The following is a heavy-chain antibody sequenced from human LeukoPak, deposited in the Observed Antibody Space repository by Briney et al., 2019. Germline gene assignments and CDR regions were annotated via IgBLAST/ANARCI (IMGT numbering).Heavy chain of an antibody. CDR1: GFTFSDYY. Sequence: GGSLRLSCAASGFTFSDYYMSWIRQAPGKGLEWVSYISSSGSTIYYADSVKGRFTISRDNAKNPLYLQMNSLRAEDTAVYYCARPNYGGNSPHYFDYWGQGTLVTVSS. D-gene: IGHD4-23*01. CDR3: ARPNYGGNSPHYFDY. V-gene: IGHV3-11*01. CDR2: ISSSGSTI. J-gene: IGHJ4*02.